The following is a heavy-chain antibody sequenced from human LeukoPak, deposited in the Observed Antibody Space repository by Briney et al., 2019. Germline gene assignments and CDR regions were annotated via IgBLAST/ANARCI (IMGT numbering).Heavy chain of an antibody. V-gene: IGHV3-23*01. Sequence: PGGSLRLSCAASGFTFSSYALSWVRQAPGKGLEWVSAISGSGGSTYYADSVKGRFTISRDNSKNTLYLQMNSLRAEDTAVYYCAKLVAATGYAFDIWGQGTMVTVSS. CDR3: AKLVAATGYAFDI. CDR1: GFTFSSYA. J-gene: IGHJ3*02. D-gene: IGHD2-15*01. CDR2: ISGSGGST.